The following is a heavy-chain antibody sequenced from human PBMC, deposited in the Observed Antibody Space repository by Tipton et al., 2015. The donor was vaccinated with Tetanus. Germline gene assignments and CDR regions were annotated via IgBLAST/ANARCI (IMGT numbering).Heavy chain of an antibody. J-gene: IGHJ4*02. V-gene: IGHV4-31*03. CDR2: IYYTERT. CDR3: ARGLPQEPFYFDY. CDR1: GASINAGGYL. Sequence: GLVKPSETLSLTCTVSGASINAGGYLWTWVRQHPGKGPEWIGNIYYTERTSYTPSLDSRVTISVDTSKNHFSLRLTSVTAADTAVYYCARGLPQEPFYFDYWGQGKQVTVSS. D-gene: IGHD3-16*01.